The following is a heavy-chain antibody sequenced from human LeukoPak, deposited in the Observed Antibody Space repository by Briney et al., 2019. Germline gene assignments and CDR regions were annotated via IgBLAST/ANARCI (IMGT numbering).Heavy chain of an antibody. CDR3: ARDLYYYDSSGYDAFDI. Sequence: GGSLRLSCAASGFTFSSYAMHWVRQAPGKGLEWVAVISYGGSNKYYADSVKGRFTISRDNSKNTLYLQMNSLRAEDTAVYYCARDLYYYDSSGYDAFDIWGQGTMVTVSS. J-gene: IGHJ3*02. CDR1: GFTFSSYA. CDR2: ISYGGSNK. D-gene: IGHD3-22*01. V-gene: IGHV3-30-3*01.